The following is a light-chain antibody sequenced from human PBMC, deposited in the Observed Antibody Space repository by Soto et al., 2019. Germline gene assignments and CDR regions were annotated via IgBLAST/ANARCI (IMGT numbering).Light chain of an antibody. CDR3: QQRSNWET. J-gene: IGKJ1*01. CDR2: DAS. V-gene: IGKV3-11*01. Sequence: EIVLTQSPATLSLSPGERATLSCRASQSVSSYLAWYQQKPGQAPRLLIYDASNRATGIPARFSGSGSCTDFTPTISILEPEDFAVYYCQQRSNWETFGQGTKVEIK. CDR1: QSVSSY.